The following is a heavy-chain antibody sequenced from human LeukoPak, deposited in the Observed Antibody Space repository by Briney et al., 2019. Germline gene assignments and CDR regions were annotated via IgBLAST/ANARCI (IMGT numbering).Heavy chain of an antibody. Sequence: PSETLSLTCAVSGGSISSSNWWSWVRQPPGKGLEWIGEIYHSGSTNYNPSLKSRVTISVDTSKNQFSLKLSSVTAADTAVYYCARPKRNYYGSGSFDYWGQGTLVTVSS. D-gene: IGHD3-10*01. V-gene: IGHV4-4*02. J-gene: IGHJ4*02. CDR1: GGSISSSNW. CDR2: IYHSGST. CDR3: ARPKRNYYGSGSFDY.